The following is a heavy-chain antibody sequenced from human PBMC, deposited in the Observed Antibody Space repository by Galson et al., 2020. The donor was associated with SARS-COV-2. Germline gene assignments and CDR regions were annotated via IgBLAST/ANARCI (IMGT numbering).Heavy chain of an antibody. CDR3: ARGRGRLEYGDYGVY. CDR1: GFTFSSYW. J-gene: IGHJ4*02. V-gene: IGHV3-74*01. Sequence: GGSLRLSCAASGFTFSSYWMHWVRQAPGKGLVWVSRINSDGSSTSYADSVKGRFTISRDNAKNTLYLQMNSLRAEDTAVYYCARGRGRLEYGDYGVYWGQGTLVTVSS. CDR2: INSDGSST. D-gene: IGHD4-17*01.